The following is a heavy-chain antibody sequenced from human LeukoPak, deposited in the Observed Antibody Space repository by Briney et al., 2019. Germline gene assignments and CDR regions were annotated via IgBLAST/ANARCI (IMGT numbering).Heavy chain of an antibody. CDR1: GGSFSGYY. V-gene: IGHV4-34*01. J-gene: IGHJ5*02. CDR2: INHSGST. Sequence: PSETLSLTCAVYGGSFSGYYWSWIRQPPGKGLEWIGEINHSGSTNYNPSLKSRVTISVDTSKNQFSLKLSSVTAADTAVYYCARVPYWLDPWGQGTLVTVSS. CDR3: ARVPYWLDP.